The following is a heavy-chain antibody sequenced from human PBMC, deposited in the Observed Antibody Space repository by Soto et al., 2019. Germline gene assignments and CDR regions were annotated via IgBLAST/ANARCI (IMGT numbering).Heavy chain of an antibody. Sequence: VKVSCKASGCAFTSSAMQWVRQARGQRLEWIGWIVVGSGNTNYAQKFQERVTITRDMSTSTAYMELSSLRSEDTAVYYCAASVAATHDAFDIWGQGTMVTVSS. J-gene: IGHJ3*02. CDR3: AASVAATHDAFDI. V-gene: IGHV1-58*02. D-gene: IGHD2-15*01. CDR1: GCAFTSSA. CDR2: IVVGSGNT.